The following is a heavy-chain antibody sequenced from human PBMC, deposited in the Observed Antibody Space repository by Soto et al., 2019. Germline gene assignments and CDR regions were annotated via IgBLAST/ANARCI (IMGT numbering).Heavy chain of an antibody. CDR3: ALLEEGDKELDAFDS. CDR2: INHSGST. V-gene: IGHV4-34*01. D-gene: IGHD2-21*02. Sequence: QVQLQQWGAGLLKPSETLSLTCAVYGGSFSGYYWSWIRQPPGKGLEWIGEINHSGSTNYNPSLKSRVTISVDTSKNQFSLKLSSVTAADTAVYYCALLEEGDKELDAFDSWGQGTMVTVSS. CDR1: GGSFSGYY. J-gene: IGHJ3*02.